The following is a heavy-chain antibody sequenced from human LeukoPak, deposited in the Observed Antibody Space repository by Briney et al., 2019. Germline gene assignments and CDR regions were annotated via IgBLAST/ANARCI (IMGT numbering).Heavy chain of an antibody. CDR3: GGDRGYSGDY. V-gene: IGHV3-74*01. D-gene: IGHD1-26*01. J-gene: IGHJ4*02. CDR2: INSDGSTT. CDR1: GFXFKSHW. Sequence: PGGSLRLSCAASGFXFKSHWMHWVRQAPGKGLVWVSYINSDGSTTTYADSVRGRFTISRDNAKNTLYLKMNNLRAEDTAVYYCGGDRGYSGDYWGQGTLVTVSS.